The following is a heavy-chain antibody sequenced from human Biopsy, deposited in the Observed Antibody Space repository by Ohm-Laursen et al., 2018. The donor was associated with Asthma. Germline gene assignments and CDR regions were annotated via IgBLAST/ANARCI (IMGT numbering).Heavy chain of an antibody. CDR1: GGSVSSGSYY. D-gene: IGHD2-15*01. CDR2: ISYSGST. J-gene: IGHJ2*01. V-gene: IGHV4-61*01. Sequence: ETLSLTCIVSGGSVSSGSYYWSWIRQPPGKGLAWVSYISYSGSTDYNPSLKSRLTISMDTSKNQFSLKLSSVTAADTAVYYCARVPTTLRYFDLWGRGTLVTVSS. CDR3: ARVPTTLRYFDL.